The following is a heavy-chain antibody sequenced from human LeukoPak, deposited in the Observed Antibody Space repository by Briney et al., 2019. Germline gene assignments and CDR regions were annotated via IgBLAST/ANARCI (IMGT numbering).Heavy chain of an antibody. CDR1: GFTFSSYG. Sequence: GGSLRLSCAASGFTFSSYGMSWVRQAPGKGLEWVSAISGSGGSTYYADSVKGRFTISRDNSKNTPYLQMNSLRAEDTAVYYCAKDPHYYGSGSYYNVGGWENYWGQGTLVTASS. V-gene: IGHV3-23*01. D-gene: IGHD3-10*01. CDR3: AKDPHYYGSGSYYNVGGWENY. CDR2: ISGSGGST. J-gene: IGHJ4*02.